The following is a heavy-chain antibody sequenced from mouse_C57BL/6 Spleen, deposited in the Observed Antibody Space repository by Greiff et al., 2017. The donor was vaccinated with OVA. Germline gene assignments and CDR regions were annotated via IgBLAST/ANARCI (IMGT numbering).Heavy chain of an antibody. D-gene: IGHD1-1*01. V-gene: IGHV5-17*01. Sequence: DVHLVESGGGLVKPGGSLKLSCAASGFTFSDYGMHWVRQAPEKGLEWVAYISSGSSTIYYADTVKGRFTISRDNAKNTLFLQMTSLRSEDTAMYYCARGIYYYGSSYGNYAMDYWGQGTSVTVSS. CDR1: GFTFSDYG. CDR3: ARGIYYYGSSYGNYAMDY. CDR2: ISSGSSTI. J-gene: IGHJ4*01.